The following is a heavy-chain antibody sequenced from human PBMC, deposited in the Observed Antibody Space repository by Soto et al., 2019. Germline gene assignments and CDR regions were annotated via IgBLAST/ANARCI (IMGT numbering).Heavy chain of an antibody. Sequence: QVQLVQSGAEVKKPGSSVTVSCKASGGTFSSYTISWVRQAPGQGLEWMGGIIPIFGTANYAQKFQGRVTMTEDESTRTAYIELSSMRSEDMDVYYCSRGNHRWLQLWYFDLWGRGTLVTVSS. CDR2: IIPIFGTA. CDR1: GGTFSSYT. D-gene: IGHD5-12*01. J-gene: IGHJ2*01. V-gene: IGHV1-69*12. CDR3: SRGNHRWLQLWYFDL.